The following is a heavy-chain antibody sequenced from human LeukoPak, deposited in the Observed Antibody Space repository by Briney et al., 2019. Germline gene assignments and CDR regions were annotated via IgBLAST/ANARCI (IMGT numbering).Heavy chain of an antibody. J-gene: IGHJ6*02. D-gene: IGHD1-26*01. CDR3: ARERVVGHIPYYYYYGMDV. CDR2: IKQDGSEK. CDR1: GFTFSSYW. Sequence: PGGSLRLSCAASGFTFSSYWMSWVRQAPGKGLEWVANIKQDGSEKYYVDSVKGRFTISRDNAKNSLYLQMNSLRAEDTAVYYCARERVVGHIPYYYYYGMDVWGQGTTVTVSS. V-gene: IGHV3-7*01.